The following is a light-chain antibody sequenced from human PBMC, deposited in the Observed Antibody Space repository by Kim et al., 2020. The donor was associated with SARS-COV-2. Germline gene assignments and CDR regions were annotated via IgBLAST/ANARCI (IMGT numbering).Light chain of an antibody. CDR3: QSYDSSLSGWV. Sequence: QRVTISCTESSSKIGAGYDVHWYQQLPGTAPKLLIYGNSNRPSGVPDRFSGSKSGTSASLAITGLQAEDEADYYCQSYDSSLSGWVFGGGTQLTVL. CDR1: SSKIGAGYD. V-gene: IGLV1-40*01. CDR2: GNS. J-gene: IGLJ3*02.